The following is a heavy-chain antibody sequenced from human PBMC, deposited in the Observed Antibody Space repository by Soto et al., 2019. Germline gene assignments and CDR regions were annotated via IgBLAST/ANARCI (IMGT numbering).Heavy chain of an antibody. CDR3: ASVMTYYDFWSGYSPFDY. Sequence: EVQLVESGGGLVQPGGSLRLCCAASGFTFSSYWMHWVRQAPGKGLEWVSRINSDGSSTSYADSVKGRFTISRDNAKNTLYLLMNSLRAEDTAVYYCASVMTYYDFWSGYSPFDYWGQGTLVTVSS. J-gene: IGHJ4*02. CDR2: INSDGSST. CDR1: GFTFSSYW. V-gene: IGHV3-74*01. D-gene: IGHD3-3*01.